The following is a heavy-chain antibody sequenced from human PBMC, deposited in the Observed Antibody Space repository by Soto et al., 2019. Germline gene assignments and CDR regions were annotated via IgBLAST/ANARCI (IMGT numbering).Heavy chain of an antibody. J-gene: IGHJ4*02. CDR2: LTPGGETT. V-gene: IGHV3-23*01. Sequence: EVQLLESGGGLVQPGGSLRLSCAASGFNFRGEAMTWVRQAPGKGLEWISALTPGGETTYYINSVKGRFTISRDNAKDTLFLQMNSLTDADTAIYYCVKYSPVSGKYQDLDYWGQGTLGTVSS. D-gene: IGHD1-26*01. CDR3: VKYSPVSGKYQDLDY. CDR1: GFNFRGEA.